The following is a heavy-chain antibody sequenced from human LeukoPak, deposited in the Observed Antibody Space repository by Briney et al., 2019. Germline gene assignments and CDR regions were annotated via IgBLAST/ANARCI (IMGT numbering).Heavy chain of an antibody. CDR3: ARDLVAGVELDY. V-gene: IGHV3-21*01. Sequence: KPGGSLRLSCAASGFTFNSYSMNWIRQAPGKGLEWVSSISSSSAYIYYADSLQGRFTISRDNSKNSLFLQMNSLRAEDTAVYYCARDLVAGVELDYWGQGTLVTVSS. CDR1: GFTFNSYS. J-gene: IGHJ4*02. CDR2: ISSSSAYI. D-gene: IGHD6-19*01.